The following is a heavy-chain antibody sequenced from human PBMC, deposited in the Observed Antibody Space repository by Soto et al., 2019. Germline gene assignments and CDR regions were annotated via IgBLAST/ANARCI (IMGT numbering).Heavy chain of an antibody. V-gene: IGHV4-61*01. D-gene: IGHD2-8*02. CDR2: IYCSGST. Sequence: QVQLQESGPGLVKPSETLSLTCTVSGDSVSGGSFYWTWIGQPPGKGLEWIGYIYCSGSTNYDPSLETRSTVPQDQPRDQPSLSLMSVTAADPAIYYCVRLVTSGGAVDSGGQGTPV. CDR3: VRLVTSGGAVDS. CDR1: GDSVSGGSFY. J-gene: IGHJ4*02.